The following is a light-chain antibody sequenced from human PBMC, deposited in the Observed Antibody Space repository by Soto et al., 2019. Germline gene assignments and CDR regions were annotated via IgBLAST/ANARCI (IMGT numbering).Light chain of an antibody. CDR3: QQRSNWPASVT. J-gene: IGKJ5*01. Sequence: EIVLTQSPATLSLSPGERATLSCRASQSVSSHLAWYRQKPGQAPRLLIYDAVNRATGIAARFSGSGSGTDFTLSISSLESEDFAVYYCQQRSNWPASVTFGQGTRLEIK. V-gene: IGKV3-11*01. CDR1: QSVSSH. CDR2: DAV.